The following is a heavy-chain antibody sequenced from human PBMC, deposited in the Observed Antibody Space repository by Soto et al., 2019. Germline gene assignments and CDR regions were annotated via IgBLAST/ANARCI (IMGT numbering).Heavy chain of an antibody. D-gene: IGHD3-9*01. V-gene: IGHV3-21*01. CDR2: ISSSSSYI. CDR1: GFTFSSYS. J-gene: IGHJ6*02. CDR3: ARGCYDILTGYCYYYGMDV. Sequence: GGSLRLSCAASGFTFSSYSMNWVRQAPGKGLEWVSSISSSSSYIYYADSVKGRFTISRDNAKNSLYLQMNSLRAEDTAVYYCARGCYDILTGYCYYYGMDVWGQGTTVTVSS.